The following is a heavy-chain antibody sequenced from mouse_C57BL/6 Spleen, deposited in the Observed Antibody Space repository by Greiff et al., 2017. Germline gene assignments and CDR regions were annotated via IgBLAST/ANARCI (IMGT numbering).Heavy chain of an antibody. CDR3: ARVWDYDEGYYYAMDY. D-gene: IGHD2-4*01. J-gene: IGHJ4*01. CDR1: GYTFSDYY. Sequence: EVQLQQSGPELVKPGASVKISCKASGYTFSDYYMNWVKKSHGKSIEWIGDINPNNGGTSYNQKFKGKATLTVDKSSSTAYMGLRSLTSEDSEVYYCARVWDYDEGYYYAMDYWGQGTSVTVSS. V-gene: IGHV1-26*01. CDR2: INPNNGGT.